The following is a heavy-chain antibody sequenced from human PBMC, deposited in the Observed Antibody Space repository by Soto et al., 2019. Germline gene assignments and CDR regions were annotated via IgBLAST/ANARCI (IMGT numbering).Heavy chain of an antibody. CDR2: ISGSGGST. D-gene: IGHD4-17*01. V-gene: IGHV3-23*01. CDR1: GFTFSSYA. J-gene: IGHJ4*02. Sequence: EVQLLESGGGLVQPGGSLRLSCAASGFTFSSYAMSWVHQAPGKGLEWVSAISGSGGSTYYADSVKGRFTISRDNSKNTLYLQMNSLRAEDTAVYYCAKDLIYGDYGFDYWGQGTLVTVSS. CDR3: AKDLIYGDYGFDY.